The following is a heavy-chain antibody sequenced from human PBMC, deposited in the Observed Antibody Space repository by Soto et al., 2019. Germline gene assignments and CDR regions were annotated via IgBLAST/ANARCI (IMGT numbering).Heavy chain of an antibody. D-gene: IGHD6-6*01. Sequence: ETLFLTCTVSGGSVSCCSYYWSWIPQPPGKGLEWIGYIYYSGSINYNPSLKSRVTTSEDTSKTQFSLKMSSVTAADTAVYYCGRSSALRSSFGGFDPWGQGTLVTVSS. CDR3: GRSSALRSSFGGFDP. J-gene: IGHJ5*02. V-gene: IGHV4-61*01. CDR2: IYYSGSI. CDR1: GGSVSCCSYY.